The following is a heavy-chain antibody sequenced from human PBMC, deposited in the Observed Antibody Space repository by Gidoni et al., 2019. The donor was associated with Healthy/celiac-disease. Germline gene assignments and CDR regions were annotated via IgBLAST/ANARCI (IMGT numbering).Heavy chain of an antibody. V-gene: IGHV4-61*02. CDR1: GGSISRGSYY. CDR2: IYTSGST. Sequence: QVQLQESGPGLVKPSQTLSLTCTVSGGSISRGSYYWSWIRQPAGKGLEWIGRIYTSGSTNYNPSLKSRVTISVDTSKNQFSLKLSSVTAADTAVYYCARNSGYDSLDYWGQGTLVTVSS. J-gene: IGHJ4*02. D-gene: IGHD5-12*01. CDR3: ARNSGYDSLDY.